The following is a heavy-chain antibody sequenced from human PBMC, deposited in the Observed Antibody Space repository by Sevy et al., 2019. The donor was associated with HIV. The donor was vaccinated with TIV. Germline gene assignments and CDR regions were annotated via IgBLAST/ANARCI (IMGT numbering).Heavy chain of an antibody. V-gene: IGHV4-4*02. CDR2: GYHIGTS. Sequence: SETLSLTCAVSGGSISSGYWWGWVRQSPGKGLEWIGEGYHIGTSNYNPSLKSRVTISVDKSKNQFSLKLTSVTAADTAMYYCARGGDFHDNGGFYAFDNWGKGTLVTVSS. CDR1: GGSISSGYW. J-gene: IGHJ4*02. D-gene: IGHD3-3*01. CDR3: ARGGDFHDNGGFYAFDN.